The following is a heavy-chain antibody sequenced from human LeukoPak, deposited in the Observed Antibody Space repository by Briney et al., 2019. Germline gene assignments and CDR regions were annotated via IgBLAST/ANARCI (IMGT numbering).Heavy chain of an antibody. V-gene: IGHV3-20*04. CDR1: GFTFDDYG. CDR3: AKDSAFYYIDV. J-gene: IGHJ6*03. CDR2: LNWNGGRT. Sequence: GGSLRLSCAASGFTFDDYGMSWVRQAPGKGLEWVSNLNWNGGRTGYADSVKGRFTISRDNAKNSLYLQMNSLKGDDTAVYYCAKDSAFYYIDVWGKGTTVIISS. D-gene: IGHD3-10*01.